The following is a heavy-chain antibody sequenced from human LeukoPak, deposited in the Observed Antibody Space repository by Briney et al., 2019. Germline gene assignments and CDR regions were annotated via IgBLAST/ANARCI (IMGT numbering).Heavy chain of an antibody. CDR2: IYYSGST. V-gene: IGHV4-59*01. CDR1: GGSISSYY. CDR3: ARHGTTGTNLNWFDP. Sequence: ASETLSLTCTVSGGSISSYYWSWIRQPPGKGLEWIGYIYYSGSTSYNPSLKSRVSISIDTSKSQFSLKVSSVTAADTAVYYCARHGTTGTNLNWFDPWGQGTLVTVSS. J-gene: IGHJ5*02. D-gene: IGHD1-1*01.